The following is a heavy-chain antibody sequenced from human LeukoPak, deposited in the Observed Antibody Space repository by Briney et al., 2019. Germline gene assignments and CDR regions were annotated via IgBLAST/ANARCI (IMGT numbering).Heavy chain of an antibody. Sequence: APVKVSCKASGYTFTGYYMHWVRQAPGQGLEWMGWINPNSGGTNYAQKFQGRVTMTRDTSISTAYMELSRLRSDDTAVYYCAIFSSIAARNLLDYWGQGTLVSVSS. J-gene: IGHJ4*02. CDR2: INPNSGGT. CDR1: GYTFTGYY. D-gene: IGHD6-6*01. V-gene: IGHV1-2*02. CDR3: AIFSSIAARNLLDY.